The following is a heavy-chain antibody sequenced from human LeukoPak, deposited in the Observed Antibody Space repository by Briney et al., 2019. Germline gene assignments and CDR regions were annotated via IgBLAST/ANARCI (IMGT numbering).Heavy chain of an antibody. CDR3: ARVSSGWTSTFAYFDY. Sequence: GGSLRLSCVVSGFTVSNNYMSWVRQAPRKGLEWVSLIYSGGSTYYADSVKGRFTISRDNAKNSLYLQVNSLRAEDTAVYYCARVSSGWTSTFAYFDYWGQGTLVTVSS. V-gene: IGHV3-66*01. J-gene: IGHJ4*02. CDR1: GFTVSNNY. CDR2: IYSGGST. D-gene: IGHD6-19*01.